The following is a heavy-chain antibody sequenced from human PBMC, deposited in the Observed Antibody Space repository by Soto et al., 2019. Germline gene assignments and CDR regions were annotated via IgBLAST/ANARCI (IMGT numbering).Heavy chain of an antibody. Sequence: SETLSLTCAVYGGSFSGYYWSWIRQPPGKGLEWIGEINHSGSTNYNPSLKSRVTISVDTSKNQFSLKLSSVTAADTAVYYCARLVGSSWPKVDYWGQGTLVTVSS. J-gene: IGHJ4*02. CDR3: ARLVGSSWPKVDY. CDR1: GGSFSGYY. V-gene: IGHV4-34*01. CDR2: INHSGST. D-gene: IGHD6-13*01.